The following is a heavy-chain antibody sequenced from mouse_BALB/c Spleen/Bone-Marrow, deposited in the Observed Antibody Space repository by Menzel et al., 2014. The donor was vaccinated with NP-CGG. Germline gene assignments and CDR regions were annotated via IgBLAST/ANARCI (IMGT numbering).Heavy chain of an antibody. CDR1: GFNIKDTY. Sequence: VQLQQSGAELVKPGASVKLSCTASGFNIKDTYMHWVKQRPEQGLEWIGRIDPANGNTKYDPKFQGKATMTADTSSNTAYLQLSSLTSEDTAVYYCASYYYGRAWFAYWGQGTLVTVSA. D-gene: IGHD1-1*01. CDR2: IDPANGNT. V-gene: IGHV14-3*02. J-gene: IGHJ3*01. CDR3: ASYYYGRAWFAY.